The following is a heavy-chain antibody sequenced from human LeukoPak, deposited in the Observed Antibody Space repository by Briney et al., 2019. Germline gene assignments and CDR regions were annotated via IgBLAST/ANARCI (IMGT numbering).Heavy chain of an antibody. J-gene: IGHJ3*02. Sequence: ASVKVSCKASGYSFTNYGVSWVRQAPGQGLEWLGWISAHNGKTDFSPRFHGRLILTTDTSTGTSYMELSSLRPDDTAVYFCARDLVVVTIHDAFEIWGQGTRVTVSS. CDR3: ARDLVVVTIHDAFEI. V-gene: IGHV1-18*04. CDR1: GYSFTNYG. D-gene: IGHD2-15*01. CDR2: ISAHNGKT.